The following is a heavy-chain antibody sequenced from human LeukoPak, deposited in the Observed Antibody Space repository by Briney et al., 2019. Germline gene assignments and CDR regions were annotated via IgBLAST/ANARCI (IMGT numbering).Heavy chain of an antibody. V-gene: IGHV1-18*01. D-gene: IGHD3-9*01. CDR2: ISAYNGNT. CDR1: GYTFTSYG. CDR3: ARDTYYDILTGYYKNYYYGMDV. Sequence: ASVKVSCKASGYTFTSYGISWVRQAPGQGLEWMGWISAYNGNTNYAQKLQGRVTMTTDTSASTAYMELRSLRSDDTAVYYCARDTYYDILTGYYKNYYYGMDVWGQGTTVTVSS. J-gene: IGHJ6*02.